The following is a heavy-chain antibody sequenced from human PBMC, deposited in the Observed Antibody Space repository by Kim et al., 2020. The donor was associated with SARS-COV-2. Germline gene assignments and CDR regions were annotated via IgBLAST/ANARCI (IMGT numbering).Heavy chain of an antibody. CDR2: ISYDGSNK. Sequence: GGSLRLSCAASRFTFIRNGMHWVRQAPGKGLEWVAGISYDGSNKYYADSVKGRFTISRDNSKNTLYLQMNSLRAEDTAVYYCAKDAPSSGATYFDYWGQGTLVTGSS. CDR1: RFTFIRNG. D-gene: IGHD1-26*01. CDR3: AKDAPSSGATYFDY. V-gene: IGHV3-30*18. J-gene: IGHJ4*02.